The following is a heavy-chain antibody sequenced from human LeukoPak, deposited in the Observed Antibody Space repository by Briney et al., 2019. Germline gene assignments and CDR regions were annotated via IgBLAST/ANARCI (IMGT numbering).Heavy chain of an antibody. CDR2: IYYSGST. V-gene: IGHV4-59*08. CDR1: GGSISSYY. Sequence: KASETLSLTCTISGGSISSYYWSWIRQPPGKGLEWIGYIYYSGSTNYNPSLKSRVTISVGTSKNQFSLKLSSVTAADTAVYYCARSPDYYDSSGYYPSHDAFDIWGQGTMVTVSS. CDR3: ARSPDYYDSSGYYPSHDAFDI. J-gene: IGHJ3*02. D-gene: IGHD3-22*01.